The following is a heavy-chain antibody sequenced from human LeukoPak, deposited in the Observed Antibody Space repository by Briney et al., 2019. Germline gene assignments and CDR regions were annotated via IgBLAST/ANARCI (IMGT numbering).Heavy chain of an antibody. CDR3: ARKRVQGIAGYYYYCMDV. D-gene: IGHD6-13*01. CDR2: IIPIFGTA. Sequence: GASVKVSCKASGGTFSSYAISWVRQAPGQGLEWMGGIIPIFGTANYAQKFQGRVTITADEPTSTAYMELSSLRSEDTAVYYCARKRVQGIAGYYYYCMDVWGQGTTVTVSS. J-gene: IGHJ6*02. CDR1: GGTFSSYA. V-gene: IGHV1-69*13.